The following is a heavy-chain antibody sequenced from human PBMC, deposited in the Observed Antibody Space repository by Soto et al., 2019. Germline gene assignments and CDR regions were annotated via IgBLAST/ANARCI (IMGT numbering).Heavy chain of an antibody. V-gene: IGHV3-30*19. J-gene: IGHJ4*02. D-gene: IGHD7-27*01. CDR3: AGVFFGANSVNNY. CDR2: TSYDGNNK. Sequence: GGSLRLSCAASGFTFSSFGMHWVRQAPGRGLEWVAATSYDGNNKYYADSVKGRFIISRDNSKNTLDLQMNTLRAEDTAVYYCAGVFFGANSVNNYWGQGT. CDR1: GFTFSSFG.